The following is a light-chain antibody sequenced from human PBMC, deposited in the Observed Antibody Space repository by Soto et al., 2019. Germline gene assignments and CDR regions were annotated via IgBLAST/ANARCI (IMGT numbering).Light chain of an antibody. CDR2: DVS. CDR1: SSDVGGYDY. J-gene: IGLJ1*01. Sequence: QSVLAQPASVSGSPGQSITISCTGGSSDVGGYDYVSWYQHHPGKPPKLLIYDVSNRPSGVSDRFSGSKSGNTASLTISGLQTEDEGDYYCNSWTSGNDLEVFGXGTKVTVL. V-gene: IGLV2-14*03. CDR3: NSWTSGNDLEV.